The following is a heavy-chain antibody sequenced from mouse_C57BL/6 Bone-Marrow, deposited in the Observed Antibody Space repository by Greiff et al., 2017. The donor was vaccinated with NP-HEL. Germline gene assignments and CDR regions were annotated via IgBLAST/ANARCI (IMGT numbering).Heavy chain of an antibody. Sequence: EVQRVESGGGLVQPKGSLKLSCAASGFSFNTYAMNWVRQAPGKGLEWVARIRSKSNNYATYYADSVKDRFTISRDDSESMLYLQMNNLKAEDTAMYYCVRQEDGYYYWYFDVWGTGTTVTVSS. CDR1: GFSFNTYA. D-gene: IGHD2-3*01. CDR2: IRSKSNNYAT. CDR3: VRQEDGYYYWYFDV. V-gene: IGHV10-1*01. J-gene: IGHJ1*03.